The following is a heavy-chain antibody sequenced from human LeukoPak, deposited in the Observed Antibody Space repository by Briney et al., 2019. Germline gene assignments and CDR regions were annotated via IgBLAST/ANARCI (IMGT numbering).Heavy chain of an antibody. CDR2: IYYSGST. CDR1: GGSISSYY. V-gene: IGHV4-59*01. D-gene: IGHD3-10*01. Sequence: KASETLSLTCTVSGGSISSYYWSWIRQPPGKGLEWIGYIYYSGSTNYNPSLKSRVTISVDTSKNQFSLKLSSVTAADTAVYYCARASRGRNFDYWGQGTLVTVSS. CDR3: ARASRGRNFDY. J-gene: IGHJ4*02.